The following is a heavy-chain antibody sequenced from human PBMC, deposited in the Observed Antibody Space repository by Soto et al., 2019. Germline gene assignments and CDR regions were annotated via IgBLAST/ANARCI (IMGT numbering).Heavy chain of an antibody. V-gene: IGHV1-18*01. CDR3: ARGSFWKPLEYMDV. CDR1: GYTFTSYV. Sequence: QVQLVKSGAEVNKPGASVKVSCKASGYTFTSYVISWVRQAPGQGLEWMGWISAYNGNTNYAQKLQVRVTMTTDTAPSTAYMELRSLTSDDTAVYYCARGSFWKPLEYMDVWGQGTTVTVSS. J-gene: IGHJ6*02. CDR2: ISAYNGNT. D-gene: IGHD3-3*01.